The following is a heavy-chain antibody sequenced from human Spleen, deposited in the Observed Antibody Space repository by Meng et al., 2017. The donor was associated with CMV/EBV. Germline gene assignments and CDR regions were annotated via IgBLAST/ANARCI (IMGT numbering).Heavy chain of an antibody. V-gene: IGHV3-11*04. J-gene: IGHJ4*02. D-gene: IGHD3-9*01. CDR2: ISLSGSAI. Sequence: SFAASGFSFSDYYMSWIRQAPGKGLEWSSYISLSGSAIYYADSVKGRFTISRDNAKNSLYLQMNSLRVEDTAVYYCARRGITIGYFDYWGQGSLVTVSS. CDR1: GFSFSDYY. CDR3: ARRGITIGYFDY.